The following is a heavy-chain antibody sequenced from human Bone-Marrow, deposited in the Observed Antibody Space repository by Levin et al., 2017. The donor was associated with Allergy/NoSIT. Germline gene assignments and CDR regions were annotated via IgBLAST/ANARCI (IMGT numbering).Heavy chain of an antibody. CDR2: ILGSGGRT. CDR3: ARRTLGATYYFDF. Sequence: GESLKISCAASGFTFNTYAMIWVRRAPGKGLEWVSLILGSGGRTYYADSVKGRFTISRDNSKNTLYLQMDSLRAEDSGVYYCARRTLGATYYFDFWGQGTLVTVSS. CDR1: GFTFNTYA. D-gene: IGHD1-26*01. V-gene: IGHV3-23*01. J-gene: IGHJ4*02.